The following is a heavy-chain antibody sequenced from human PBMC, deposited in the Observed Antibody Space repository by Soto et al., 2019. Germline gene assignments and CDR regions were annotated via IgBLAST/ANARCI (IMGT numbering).Heavy chain of an antibody. CDR2: IFHSGST. Sequence: QVQLQESGPGLVKPSGTLSLTCAVFGGSISNSNWWTWVRQPPGKGLDWIGEIFHSGSTNYNSSLMGRVTISVDKAHNPFSLKLSSVTDADTAVYYCAHRPIVGAAIWGQGTLVTVSS. CDR1: GGSISNSNW. J-gene: IGHJ4*02. CDR3: AHRPIVGAAI. D-gene: IGHD1-26*01. V-gene: IGHV4-4*02.